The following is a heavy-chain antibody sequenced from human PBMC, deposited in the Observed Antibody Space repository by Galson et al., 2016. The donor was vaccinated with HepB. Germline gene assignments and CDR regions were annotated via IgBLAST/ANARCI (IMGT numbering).Heavy chain of an antibody. Sequence: SETLSLTCTVSGVSILGYYWTWIRQPAGKGLEWIGRLYTNGSTNYNPSLKRRITMSVDTPKNQFSLKVTSVTAADTAVYYCARDYYGDYVFDYWGQGTLVSVSS. CDR2: LYTNGST. CDR1: GVSILGYY. V-gene: IGHV4-4*07. J-gene: IGHJ4*02. D-gene: IGHD4-17*01. CDR3: ARDYYGDYVFDY.